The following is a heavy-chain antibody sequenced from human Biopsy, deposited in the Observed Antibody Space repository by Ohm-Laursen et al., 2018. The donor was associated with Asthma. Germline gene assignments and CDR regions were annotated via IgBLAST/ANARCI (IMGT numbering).Heavy chain of an antibody. Sequence: SLRLSCAASGFTFSSYGMDWVRQAPGKGLEWVAVISYDGNHKFYEDSVKGRFTISRDNSKNTLYLQMNSLRTEDTAVYYCARTFHFWSPYHAEHYQLWGQGTLVTVSS. CDR3: ARTFHFWSPYHAEHYQL. CDR2: ISYDGNHK. D-gene: IGHD3-3*02. CDR1: GFTFSSYG. J-gene: IGHJ1*01. V-gene: IGHV3-30*03.